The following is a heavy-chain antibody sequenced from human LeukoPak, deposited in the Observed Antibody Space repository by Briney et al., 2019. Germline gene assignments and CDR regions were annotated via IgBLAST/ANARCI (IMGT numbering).Heavy chain of an antibody. CDR3: ARDPLDY. V-gene: IGHV3-48*04. J-gene: IGHJ4*02. CDR1: GFTFSSYS. Sequence: PGGSLRLSCAASGFTFSSYSMNWVRQAPGKGLEWVSYISGSSSTIYYADSVKGRFTISRDNAKNSLYLQMNSLRAEDTAVYYCARDPLDYWGQGTLVTVSS. CDR2: ISGSSSTI.